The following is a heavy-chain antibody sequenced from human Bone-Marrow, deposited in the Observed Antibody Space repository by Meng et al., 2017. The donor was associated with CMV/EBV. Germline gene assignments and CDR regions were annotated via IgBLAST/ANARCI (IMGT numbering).Heavy chain of an antibody. CDR3: ARGLVEQWRTKIDYYYYGMAV. J-gene: IGHJ6*02. Sequence: ASVKGSCKASGYTFTTYDINWVRQPTGQGLEWMGWMNPNSGNTGYAQKFQGRFTITRNTSISTAYMELSSLRSQDTAVYYCARGLVEQWRTKIDYYYYGMAVWGQGATVT. D-gene: IGHD6-19*01. CDR1: GYTFTTYD. CDR2: MNPNSGNT. V-gene: IGHV1-8*03.